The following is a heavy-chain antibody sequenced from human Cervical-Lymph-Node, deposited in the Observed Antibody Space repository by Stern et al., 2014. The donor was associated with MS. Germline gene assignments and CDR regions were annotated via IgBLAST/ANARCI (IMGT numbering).Heavy chain of an antibody. CDR2: IHDSGST. CDR3: ATTRWDLFTWNWFDP. J-gene: IGHJ5*02. D-gene: IGHD1-26*01. CDR1: GGSISSSGYY. V-gene: IGHV4-61*02. Sequence: VQLEESGPGLVKPSQTLSLTCTVSGGSISSSGYYWSWIRQPADKGLEWIGRIHDSGSTYYNPSLKRRVTISMDTAKNQFSLKRTPVTAADTAVYYCATTRWDLFTWNWFDPWGQGTLVTVSS.